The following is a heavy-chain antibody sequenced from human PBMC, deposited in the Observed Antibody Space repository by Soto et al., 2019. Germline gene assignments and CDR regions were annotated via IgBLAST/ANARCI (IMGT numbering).Heavy chain of an antibody. D-gene: IGHD3-22*01. CDR3: ANGDSSGFEYFQS. V-gene: IGHV3-30*18. CDR1: GFTFGSHG. CDR2: VSFDGTNK. J-gene: IGHJ1*01. Sequence: QVQLVESGGGVVQPGMTRRLSVTASGFTFGSHGLHGARQAPGKGLEWVAVVSFDGTNKNYADSVRGRFTISRDNSKNTLYLQMSSLRAEDTAVYYCANGDSSGFEYFQSWGQGTLVTVSS.